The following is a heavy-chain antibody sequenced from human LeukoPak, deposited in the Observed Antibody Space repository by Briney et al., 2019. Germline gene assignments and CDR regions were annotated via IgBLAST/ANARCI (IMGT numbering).Heavy chain of an antibody. D-gene: IGHD3-10*01. CDR2: IYTSGST. CDR3: ARGLLVRGVIGFDP. V-gene: IGHV4-4*07. CDR1: GGSISSYY. Sequence: SETLSLTCTVSGGSISSYYWTWIRQPAGKGLEWIGRIYTSGSTNYNPSLKSRVTMSVDTSRNQFSLKLSSVTAADTAVYYCARGLLVRGVIGFDPWGQGTLVTVSS. J-gene: IGHJ5*02.